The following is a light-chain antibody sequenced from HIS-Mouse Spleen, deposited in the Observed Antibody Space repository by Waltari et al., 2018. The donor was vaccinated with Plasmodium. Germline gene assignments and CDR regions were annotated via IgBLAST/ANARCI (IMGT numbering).Light chain of an antibody. CDR1: QSVSSN. Sequence: EIVMTQSPATLSVSPGERATLSCRASQSVSSNLARYQQKPGQAPRLLTYGASTRATGIPARFSGSGSGTEFTLTISSLQSEDFAVYYCQQYNNWSFTCGPGTQVDI. J-gene: IGKJ3*01. V-gene: IGKV3-15*01. CDR3: QQYNNWSFT. CDR2: GAS.